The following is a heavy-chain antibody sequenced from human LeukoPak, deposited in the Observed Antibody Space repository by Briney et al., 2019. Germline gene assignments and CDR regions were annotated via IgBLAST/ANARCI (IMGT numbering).Heavy chain of an antibody. V-gene: IGHV3-74*01. CDR2: INTDGSST. CDR3: ASEWRSFYYMDV. CDR1: GFTFSTYW. D-gene: IGHD5-24*01. Sequence: GGSLSLSCAASGFTFSTYWMHWVRQAPGKGLVWVSRINTDGSSTSYADSVKGRFTISRDNAKNTLYLQMNSLRAEDTAVYYCASEWRSFYYMDVWGKGTTVTVSS. J-gene: IGHJ6*03.